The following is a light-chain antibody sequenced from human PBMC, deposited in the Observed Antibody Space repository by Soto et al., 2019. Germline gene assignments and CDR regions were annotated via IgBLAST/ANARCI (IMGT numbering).Light chain of an antibody. CDR3: CSYGGSFPYV. J-gene: IGLJ1*01. Sequence: QSARTQPPAVSGSPGQSVTISCTRTSSDVGGYDYVSWYQQRPGKAPKLLIYDVTKRPSGVPDRFSGSKSGNTASLTISGLQAEDEADFYCCSYGGSFPYVFGTGTKVTVL. CDR1: SSDVGGYDY. CDR2: DVT. V-gene: IGLV2-11*01.